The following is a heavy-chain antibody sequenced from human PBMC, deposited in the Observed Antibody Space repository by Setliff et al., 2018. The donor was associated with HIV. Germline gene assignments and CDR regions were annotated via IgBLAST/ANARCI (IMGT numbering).Heavy chain of an antibody. CDR2: ISFAGHI. CDR1: GASIRSDRMY. D-gene: IGHD6-19*01. Sequence: LSLTCSVSGASIRSDRMYWAWIRRPPGQRLEWIGFISFAGHINYNPSLSSRVTVSRDTSRNQFSMTLTSVTAADTAVYYCARSFGWGTFNVWGQGTVVTVSS. J-gene: IGHJ3*01. V-gene: IGHV4-61*01. CDR3: ARSFGWGTFNV.